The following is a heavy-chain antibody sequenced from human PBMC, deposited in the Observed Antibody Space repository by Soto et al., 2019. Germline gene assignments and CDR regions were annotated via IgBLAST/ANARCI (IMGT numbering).Heavy chain of an antibody. CDR3: ARGRGKVLVGRCYYYGMDV. CDR1: GGTFSSYT. CDR2: IRPMFRIA. Sequence: SVKVSCKASGGTFSSYTFSWVRQAPGQGLQWMGGIRPMFRIATNAQTFQGRVTNTANTTTSTVYMELSSLRPEDTAMYYCARGRGKVLVGRCYYYGMDVWGQGTTVTVSS. D-gene: IGHD2-8*02. V-gene: IGHV1-69*10. J-gene: IGHJ6*02.